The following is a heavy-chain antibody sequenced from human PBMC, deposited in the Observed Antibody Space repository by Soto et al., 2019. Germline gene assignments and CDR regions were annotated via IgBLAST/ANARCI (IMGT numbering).Heavy chain of an antibody. J-gene: IGHJ4*02. CDR3: ARVGADDFGDSGGSDS. D-gene: IGHD4-17*01. CDR2: IYYSGRT. Sequence: PSETLSLTCTVSGGSIRDYFWTWIRQPPGKGLEWIGYIYYSGRTNYNPSLKSRVSISVDTSKNHFSLQLRSVTAADTAVYYCARVGADDFGDSGGSDSWGQGTPVTVSS. CDR1: GGSIRDYF. V-gene: IGHV4-59*01.